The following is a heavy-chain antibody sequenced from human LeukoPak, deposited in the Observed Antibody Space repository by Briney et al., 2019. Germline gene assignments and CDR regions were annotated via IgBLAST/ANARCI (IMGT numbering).Heavy chain of an antibody. J-gene: IGHJ6*02. V-gene: IGHV3-33*01. CDR2: IWYDGSNK. D-gene: IGHD3-3*01. Sequence: GGSLRLSCAASGFTFSSYGMHWVRQAPGKGLEWVAVIWYDGSNKYYADSVKGRFTISRDNSKNTLYLQMNSLRAEDTAVYYCARDSSSTYYDFWSGYLRGMDVWGQGTTVTVSS. CDR3: ARDSSSTYYDFWSGYLRGMDV. CDR1: GFTFSSYG.